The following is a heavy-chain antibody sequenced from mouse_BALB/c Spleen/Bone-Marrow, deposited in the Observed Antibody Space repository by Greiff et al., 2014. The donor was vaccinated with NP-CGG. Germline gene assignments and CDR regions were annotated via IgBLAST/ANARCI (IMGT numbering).Heavy chain of an antibody. CDR3: ARHLYGNYGAMDY. J-gene: IGHJ4*01. CDR1: GFTFSDYY. V-gene: IGHV5-12*02. CDR2: ISNGGGST. D-gene: IGHD2-1*01. Sequence: EVKLVESGGGLVQPGGSLKLSCATSGFTFSDYYMYWVRQTPEKRLEWVAYISNGGGSTYYPDTVKGRFTISRDNAKNTLYLQMXRLKSEDTAMYYCARHLYGNYGAMDYWGQGTSVTVSS.